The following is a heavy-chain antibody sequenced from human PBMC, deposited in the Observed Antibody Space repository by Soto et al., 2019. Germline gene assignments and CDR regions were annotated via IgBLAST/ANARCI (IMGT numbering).Heavy chain of an antibody. J-gene: IGHJ3*02. D-gene: IGHD3-22*01. CDR2: IIPIFGTA. Sequence: GASVKVSCKASGGTFSSYAISWVRQAPGQGLEWMGGIIPIFGTANYAQKFQGRVTITADESTSTAYMELSSLRSEDTAVYYCASVFISITMIEFPDAFDIWGQGTMVT. V-gene: IGHV1-69*13. CDR1: GGTFSSYA. CDR3: ASVFISITMIEFPDAFDI.